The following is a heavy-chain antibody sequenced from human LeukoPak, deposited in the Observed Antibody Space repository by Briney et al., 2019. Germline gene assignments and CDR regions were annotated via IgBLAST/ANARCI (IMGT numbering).Heavy chain of an antibody. J-gene: IGHJ4*02. Sequence: GGSLRLSCAASGFTFSSYWMSWVRQAPGKGLEGLANIKEDGSEKYYVDSVKGRFTISRDNAKNSLYLQMNSLRDEDTAVYYCARDGATVTKSPYIDYWGQGTLVTVSS. V-gene: IGHV3-7*01. CDR1: GFTFSSYW. D-gene: IGHD4-17*01. CDR3: ARDGATVTKSPYIDY. CDR2: IKEDGSEK.